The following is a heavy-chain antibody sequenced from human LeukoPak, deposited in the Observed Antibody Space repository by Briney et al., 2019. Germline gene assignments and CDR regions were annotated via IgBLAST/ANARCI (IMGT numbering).Heavy chain of an antibody. D-gene: IGHD6-13*01. J-gene: IGHJ4*02. V-gene: IGHV3-23*01. CDR1: GFTFSSYA. Sequence: PGGSLRLSSAASGFTFSSYAMSWVRQPPGKGLEWVSAISGIGGSTYYADSVKGRFTLSRDHSTNTLYLQVNSLRAEDTAVYYCAKETYSSSWYWVYWGQGTLVTVSS. CDR2: ISGIGGST. CDR3: AKETYSSSWYWVY.